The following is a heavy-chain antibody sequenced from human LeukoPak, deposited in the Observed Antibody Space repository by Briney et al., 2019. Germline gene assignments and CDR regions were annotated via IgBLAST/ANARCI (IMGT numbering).Heavy chain of an antibody. CDR1: GGSFSGYY. J-gene: IGHJ4*02. CDR3: ARRRQWLESRNFDY. Sequence: SETLSLTCAVYGGSFSGYYWSWIRQPPGKGLEWIGSIYYSGGTYYNPSLKSRVTISVDTSKNQFSLKLSSVTAADTAVYYCARRRQWLESRNFDYWGQGTLVTVSS. D-gene: IGHD6-19*01. CDR2: IYYSGGT. V-gene: IGHV4-34*01.